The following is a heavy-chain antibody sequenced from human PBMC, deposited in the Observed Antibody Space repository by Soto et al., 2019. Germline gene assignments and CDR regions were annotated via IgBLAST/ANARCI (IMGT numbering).Heavy chain of an antibody. D-gene: IGHD6-19*01. CDR2: IYTSGST. CDR3: ARLKNSSGWAPTTWFDP. J-gene: IGHJ5*02. Sequence: SETMSLSCTASVGCISSYCCSWIRQPAGKGPEWIGRIYTSGSTNYNPSLKSRATLSVDTSKNQFSLKLSSVTAADTTVYYCARLKNSSGWAPTTWFDPWRKGTLVTVSS. V-gene: IGHV4-4*07. CDR1: VGCISSYC.